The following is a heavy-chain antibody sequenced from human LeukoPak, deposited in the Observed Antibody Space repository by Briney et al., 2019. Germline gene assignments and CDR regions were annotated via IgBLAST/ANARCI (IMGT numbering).Heavy chain of an antibody. D-gene: IGHD1-26*01. J-gene: IGHJ3*02. CDR1: GFTFSDYY. V-gene: IGHV3-11*01. Sequence: PGGSLRLSCAASGFTFSDYYMSWLRQAPGKGLEWVSYISSSGSTIYYADSVKGRFTISRDNAKNSLYLQMNSLRAEDTAVYYCAREVVGATGSAFDIWGQGTMVTVSS. CDR3: AREVVGATGSAFDI. CDR2: ISSSGSTI.